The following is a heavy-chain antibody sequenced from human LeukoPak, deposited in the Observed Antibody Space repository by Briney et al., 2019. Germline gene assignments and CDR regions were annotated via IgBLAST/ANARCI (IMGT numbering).Heavy chain of an antibody. CDR2: ISDSGGST. Sequence: GGSLRLSCAASRFTFSNYAMSWVRQAPGKGLEWVSGISDSGGSTHYADSVRGRFTISRDNAKNSLYLQMSSLRAEDTAVYYCARVSHSGWALRGTYYFDYWGQGTLVTVSS. CDR3: ARVSHSGWALRGTYYFDY. J-gene: IGHJ4*02. D-gene: IGHD6-19*01. CDR1: RFTFSNYA. V-gene: IGHV3-23*01.